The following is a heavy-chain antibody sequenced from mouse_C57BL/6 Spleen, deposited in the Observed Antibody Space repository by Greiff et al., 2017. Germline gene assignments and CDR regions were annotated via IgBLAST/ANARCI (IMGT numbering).Heavy chain of an antibody. CDR3: ASSYYYGSSYTYYFDY. Sequence: QVQLQQPGAELVKPGASVQLSCKASGYTFTSYWMHWVKQRPGQGLEWIGMIHPNSGSTTYNEKFKSKATLTVDKSTSTAYMQLSSLTSEDSAVYYGASSYYYGSSYTYYFDYWGQGTTLTVSS. V-gene: IGHV1-64*01. J-gene: IGHJ2*01. CDR2: IHPNSGST. CDR1: GYTFTSYW. D-gene: IGHD1-1*01.